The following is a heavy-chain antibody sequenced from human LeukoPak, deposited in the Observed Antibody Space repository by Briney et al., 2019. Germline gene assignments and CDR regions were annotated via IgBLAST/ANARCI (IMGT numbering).Heavy chain of an antibody. D-gene: IGHD3-22*01. CDR1: GGSISSNNYY. V-gene: IGHV4-61*01. Sequence: PSETLSLTCTVSGGSISSNNYYWSWIRQPPGKGLEWIGYIHYSGSTKYNPSLKSRVTISVDTSKNQFSLKLTSVTAADTAVYYCARDRLDSSGYYAFDIWGQGTMVTVSS. CDR3: ARDRLDSSGYYAFDI. J-gene: IGHJ3*02. CDR2: IHYSGST.